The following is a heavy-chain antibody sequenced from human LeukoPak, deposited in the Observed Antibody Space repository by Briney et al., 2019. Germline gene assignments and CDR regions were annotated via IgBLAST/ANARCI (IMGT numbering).Heavy chain of an antibody. CDR3: ARGVGATEGAFDI. CDR2: ISSSSSYI. J-gene: IGHJ3*02. CDR1: GFTFSSYS. Sequence: GGSLRLSCAASGFTFSSYSMNWVRQAPGKGLEWVSSISSSSSYIYYADSVKGRFTISRDNAKNSLYLQMNSLRAEDTAVYYCARGVGATEGAFDIWGQGTMVTVSS. D-gene: IGHD1-26*01. V-gene: IGHV3-21*01.